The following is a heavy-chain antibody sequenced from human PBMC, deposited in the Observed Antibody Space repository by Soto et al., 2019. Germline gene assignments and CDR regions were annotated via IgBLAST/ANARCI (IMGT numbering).Heavy chain of an antibody. D-gene: IGHD5-12*01. Sequence: QVQLVQSGAEVKKPGSSVKVSCKASGGTFSSYTISWVRQAPGQGLEWMGRIIPILGIANYAQKFQGRVTITADKSTSTAYMELSSLRSEDTAVYYCARHGRGGYTNYFDYWGQGTLVTVSS. V-gene: IGHV1-69*02. CDR3: ARHGRGGYTNYFDY. CDR2: IIPILGIA. CDR1: GGTFSSYT. J-gene: IGHJ4*02.